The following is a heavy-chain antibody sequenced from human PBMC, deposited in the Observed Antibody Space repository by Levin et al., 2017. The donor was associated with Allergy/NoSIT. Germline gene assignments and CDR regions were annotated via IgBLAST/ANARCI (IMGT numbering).Heavy chain of an antibody. J-gene: IGHJ4*02. V-gene: IGHV4-59*08. D-gene: IGHD3-9*01. Sequence: SQTLSLTCTVSGGSISSYYWSWIRQPPGKGLEWIGYIYYSGSTNYNPSLKSRVTISVDTSKNQFSLKLSSVTAADTAVYYCARQRGPPGRLRYFDWFAGVFDYWGQGTLVTVSS. CDR1: GGSISSYY. CDR3: ARQRGPPGRLRYFDWFAGVFDY. CDR2: IYYSGST.